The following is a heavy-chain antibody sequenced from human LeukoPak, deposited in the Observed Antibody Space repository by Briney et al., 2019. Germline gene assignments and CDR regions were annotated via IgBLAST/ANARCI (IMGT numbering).Heavy chain of an antibody. CDR1: GFTFDDCA. J-gene: IGHJ4*02. Sequence: GGSLRLSCAASGFTFDDCAMHWVRQAPGKGLEWVSGISWNSGSIGYADSVKGRFTISRDNAKNSLYLQMNSLRAEDTALYYCAKSIAAAGDEFDYWGQGTLVTVSS. D-gene: IGHD6-13*01. CDR2: ISWNSGSI. CDR3: AKSIAAAGDEFDY. V-gene: IGHV3-9*01.